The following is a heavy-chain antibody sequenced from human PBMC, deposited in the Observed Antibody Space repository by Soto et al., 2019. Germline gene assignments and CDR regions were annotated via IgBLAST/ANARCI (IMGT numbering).Heavy chain of an antibody. CDR2: ISAYNGNT. V-gene: IGHV1-18*01. CDR1: GYTFTSYG. D-gene: IGHD5-18*01. J-gene: IGHJ4*02. CDR3: ARDRTGGYSYGYTFDY. Sequence: ASVKVSCKASGYTFTSYGISWVRHSPGQGLEWMGWISAYNGNTNYAQKLQGRVTMTTDTSTSTAYMELRSLRSDDTAVYYCARDRTGGYSYGYTFDYWGQGTLVTVSS.